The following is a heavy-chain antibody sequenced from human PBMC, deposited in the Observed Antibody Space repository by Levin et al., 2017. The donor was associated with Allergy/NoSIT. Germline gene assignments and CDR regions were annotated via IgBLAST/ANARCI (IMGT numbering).Heavy chain of an antibody. CDR1: GFTFNKNT. V-gene: IGHV3-64D*06. D-gene: IGHD4-17*01. Sequence: GGSLRLSCSASGFTFNKNTMQWVRQAPGKGLEHVSAISNNGGRTYYTDSVKGRFTISRDNSKNTLFLQMSSLRPEDTALYYCVKNGDYGELGYWGQGTLVTVSS. CDR3: VKNGDYGELGY. CDR2: ISNNGGRT. J-gene: IGHJ4*02.